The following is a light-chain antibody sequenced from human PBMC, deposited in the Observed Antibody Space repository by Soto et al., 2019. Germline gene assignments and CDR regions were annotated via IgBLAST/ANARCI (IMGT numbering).Light chain of an antibody. CDR2: GAS. Sequence: EIVLTQSPGTLSLSPGERATLSCRASQSVSSSYLAWYQQKPGQAPRLLIYGASSRATGIPDRSSGSGSGTDFTLTISRLEPEDFAVYYCQQYGSSPRTFGNGTXV. CDR3: QQYGSSPRT. V-gene: IGKV3-20*01. J-gene: IGKJ1*01. CDR1: QSVSSSY.